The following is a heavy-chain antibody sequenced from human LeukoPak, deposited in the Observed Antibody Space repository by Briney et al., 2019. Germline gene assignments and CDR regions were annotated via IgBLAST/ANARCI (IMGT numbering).Heavy chain of an antibody. V-gene: IGHV1-69*06. CDR1: GGTFSSYA. D-gene: IGHD1-1*01. CDR3: ARDQIGYNWKGGYYFDY. Sequence: SVKVSCKASGGTFSSYAISWVRQAPGQGLEWMGGIIPIFGTANYAQKFQGRVTITADKSTSTAYMELSSLRSEDTAVYYCARDQIGYNWKGGYYFDYWGQETLVTVSS. J-gene: IGHJ4*02. CDR2: IIPIFGTA.